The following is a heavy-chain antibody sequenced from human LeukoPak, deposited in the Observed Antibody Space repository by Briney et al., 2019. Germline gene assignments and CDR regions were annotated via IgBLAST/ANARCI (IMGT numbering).Heavy chain of an antibody. D-gene: IGHD6-19*01. CDR2: INKSGGGT. CDR3: AKVTWSSSGSDY. V-gene: IGHV3-23*01. J-gene: IGHJ4*02. CDR1: GFTFSSYD. Sequence: GGSLRLSCAASGFTFSSYDMSWVRQAPGKGLEWASGINKSGGGTYYADSVKGRFTMSRDNSKNTLFLQMNSLRAEDTAVYYCAKVTWSSSGSDYWAQGTLVTVSS.